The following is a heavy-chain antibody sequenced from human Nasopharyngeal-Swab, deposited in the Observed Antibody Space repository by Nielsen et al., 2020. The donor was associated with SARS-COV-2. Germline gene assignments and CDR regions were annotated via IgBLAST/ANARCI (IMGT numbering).Heavy chain of an antibody. Sequence: ASVKVSCKASGYTFTSYDINCVRQATGQGLEWMGWMNPNSGNTGYAQKFQGRVTVTRNTSISTAYMELSSLRSEDTAVYYCARVYCSSTSCFYGMDVWGQGTTVTVSS. J-gene: IGHJ6*02. D-gene: IGHD2-2*01. CDR2: MNPNSGNT. V-gene: IGHV1-8*03. CDR1: GYTFTSYD. CDR3: ARVYCSSTSCFYGMDV.